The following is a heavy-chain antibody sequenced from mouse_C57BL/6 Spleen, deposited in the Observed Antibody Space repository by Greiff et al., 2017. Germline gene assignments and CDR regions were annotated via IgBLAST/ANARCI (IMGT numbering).Heavy chain of an antibody. CDR1: GYTFTSYW. Sequence: VKLMESGAELAKPGASVKLSCKASGYTFTSYWMHWVKQRPGQGLEWIGYINPSSGYTKYNQKFKDKATLTADKSSNTAYMQLSSLTYEDSAVYYCARSGDYDVGWYFDVWGTGTTVTVSS. D-gene: IGHD2-4*01. V-gene: IGHV1-7*01. J-gene: IGHJ1*03. CDR2: INPSSGYT. CDR3: ARSGDYDVGWYFDV.